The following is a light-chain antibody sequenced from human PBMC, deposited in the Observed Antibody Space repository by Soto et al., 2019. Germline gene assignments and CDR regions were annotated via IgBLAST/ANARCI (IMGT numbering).Light chain of an antibody. CDR1: QDIRNY. CDR3: QQFDDLPRT. CDR2: LAS. J-gene: IGKJ4*01. V-gene: IGKV1-33*01. Sequence: DIQMTQSPSSLSASVGDRVTITCQASQDIRNYLNWYQQKPGKAPKVLISLASTLETGVPSRFSGGGSGTDFTFTIGSLQPEDIATYYCQQFDDLPRTFGGGTKVDIK.